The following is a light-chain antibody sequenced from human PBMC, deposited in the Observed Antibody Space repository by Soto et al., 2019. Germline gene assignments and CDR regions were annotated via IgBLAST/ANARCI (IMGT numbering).Light chain of an antibody. CDR3: QQYNNWPPWT. Sequence: EIVMTQSPATLSVSPGERATLSCRASQSVGGNLAWYQQKPGQPPRLLIYAASSRPTGIPARFSGSGSGPEFPLTISRLQTEDFAVYYCQQYNNWPPWTFGQGTKVEIK. CDR2: AAS. CDR1: QSVGGN. J-gene: IGKJ1*01. V-gene: IGKV3-15*01.